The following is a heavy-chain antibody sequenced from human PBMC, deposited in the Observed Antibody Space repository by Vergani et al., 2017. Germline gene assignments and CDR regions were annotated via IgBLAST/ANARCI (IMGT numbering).Heavy chain of an antibody. Sequence: QVQLVQSGAEVKKPGSSVKVSCKASGGTFSSYTISWVRQAPGQGLEWMGRIIPILGIANYAQKIQGRVTITADKSTSTAYMELSSLRSEDTAVYYCARDRVVPAASSYGMDVWGQGTTVTVSS. CDR1: GGTFSSYT. D-gene: IGHD2-2*01. CDR3: ARDRVVPAASSYGMDV. J-gene: IGHJ6*02. CDR2: IIPILGIA. V-gene: IGHV1-69*08.